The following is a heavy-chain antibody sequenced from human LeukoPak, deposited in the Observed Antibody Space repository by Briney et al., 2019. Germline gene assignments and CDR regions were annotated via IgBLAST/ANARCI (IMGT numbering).Heavy chain of an antibody. D-gene: IGHD3-10*02. J-gene: IGHJ6*04. V-gene: IGHV3-21*01. CDR1: GFTFSSYT. Sequence: GGSLRLSRAASGFTFSSYTSNWVRQAPGMGLEWVSSISSDNSYIYYKDSLKGRLTISRDNAKHSLSLQMNSLRAEDTAVYYCAELGITMIGGVWGKGTTVTISS. CDR2: ISSDNSYI. CDR3: AELGITMIGGV.